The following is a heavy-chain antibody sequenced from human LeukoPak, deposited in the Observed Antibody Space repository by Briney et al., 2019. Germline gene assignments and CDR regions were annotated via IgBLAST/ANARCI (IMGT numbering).Heavy chain of an antibody. CDR3: ATGEVVPAAIFDY. Sequence: ASVKVPCKASGGTFSSYAISWVRQAPGQGLEWMGGIIPIFGTANYAQKFQGRVTITADESTSTAYMELSSLRSEDTAVYYCATGEVVPAAIFDYWGQGTLVTVSS. D-gene: IGHD2-2*01. CDR1: GGTFSSYA. CDR2: IIPIFGTA. J-gene: IGHJ4*02. V-gene: IGHV1-69*13.